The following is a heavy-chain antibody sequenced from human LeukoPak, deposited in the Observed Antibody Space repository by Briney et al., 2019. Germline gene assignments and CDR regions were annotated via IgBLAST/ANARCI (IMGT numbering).Heavy chain of an antibody. CDR3: AKDHYYYYHMDV. CDR2: IRSKANSYAT. V-gene: IGHV3-73*01. Sequence: PGGSLRLSCAASGFTFSGSAMHWVRQASGKGLEWVGRIRSKANSYATAYAASVKGRFTISRDDSKNTAYLQMNSLKTEDTAVYYCAKDHYYYYHMDVWGQGTTVTVSS. J-gene: IGHJ6*02. CDR1: GFTFSGSA.